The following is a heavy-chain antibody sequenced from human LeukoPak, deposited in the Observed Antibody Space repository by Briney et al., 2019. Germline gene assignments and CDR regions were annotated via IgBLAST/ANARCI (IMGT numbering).Heavy chain of an antibody. D-gene: IGHD6-19*01. CDR2: IKQDGSEK. CDR3: AREYLRPGYSSGWAYYFDY. Sequence: PGGSLRLSCAASGFTFSSYWMSWVRQAPGKGLEWVANIKQDGSEKYYVDSVKGRFTISRDNAKNSLYLQMNSLRAEDTAVYYCAREYLRPGYSSGWAYYFDYWGQGTLVTVSS. CDR1: GFTFSSYW. J-gene: IGHJ4*02. V-gene: IGHV3-7*03.